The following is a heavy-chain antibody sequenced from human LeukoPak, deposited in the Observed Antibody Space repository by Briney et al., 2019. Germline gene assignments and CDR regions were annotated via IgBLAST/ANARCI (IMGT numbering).Heavy chain of an antibody. J-gene: IGHJ4*02. V-gene: IGHV3-7*01. CDR3: ARARAGYYFDY. D-gene: IGHD3-9*01. CDR2: IKEDESEK. Sequence: HSGGSLRLSCAASGFTFSSYWMSWVRQAPGKGLEWVANIKEDESEKYYVDSVKGRFTISRDNAKNSLYLQMNSLRAEDTAVYYCARARAGYYFDYWGQGTLVTVSS. CDR1: GFTFSSYW.